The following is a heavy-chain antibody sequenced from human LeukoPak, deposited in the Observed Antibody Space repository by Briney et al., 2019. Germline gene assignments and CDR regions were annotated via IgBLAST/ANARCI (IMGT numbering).Heavy chain of an antibody. CDR1: GGSICSYY. Sequence: SETLSLTCTVSGGSICSYYWSWIRQPPGKGLEWIGYIYYSGSTNYNPSLKSRVTISVDTSKNQFSLKLSSVTAADTAVYNCAGQTNDAFDIWGQGTMVTVSS. CDR3: AGQTNDAFDI. CDR2: IYYSGST. V-gene: IGHV4-59*08. J-gene: IGHJ3*02.